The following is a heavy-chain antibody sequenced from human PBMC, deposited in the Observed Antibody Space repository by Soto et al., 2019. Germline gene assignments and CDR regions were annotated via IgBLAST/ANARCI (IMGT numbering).Heavy chain of an antibody. D-gene: IGHD2-2*01. V-gene: IGHV1-3*01. J-gene: IGHJ6*02. CDR3: ARADCSSTTCHFYYGMDV. CDR2: INPGNDNT. Sequence: ASVKVSCKASGYTFTSYALHWVRQAPGQRLEWMGRINPGNDNTRYSQKFQPRVTITRDTSASIAHMELSSLTSDDTAVYYCARADCSSTTCHFYYGMDVWGQGTTVTVSS. CDR1: GYTFTSYA.